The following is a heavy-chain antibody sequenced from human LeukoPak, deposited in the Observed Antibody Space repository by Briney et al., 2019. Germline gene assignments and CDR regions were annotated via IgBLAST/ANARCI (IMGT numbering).Heavy chain of an antibody. CDR1: GGSISSTSYY. CDR3: AETNTQDWFDP. CDR2: IYHSGET. J-gene: IGHJ5*02. Sequence: SETLSLTCRVSGGSISSTSYYWGWIRQPPGKGLEWIASIYHSGETLYNPSLESRVAISVDTSNNEVFLDLYSVTAADTAMYYCAETNTQDWFDPWGRGTLVTVSS. V-gene: IGHV4-39*07. D-gene: IGHD2-8*01.